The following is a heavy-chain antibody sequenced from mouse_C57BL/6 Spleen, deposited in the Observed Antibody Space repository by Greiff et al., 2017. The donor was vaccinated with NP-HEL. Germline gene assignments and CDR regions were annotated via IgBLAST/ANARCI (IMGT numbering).Heavy chain of an antibody. CDR1: GYTFTSYW. CDR3: ARRGYYGSSWD. Sequence: QVQLQQSGAEPVMPGASVKLSCKASGYTFTSYWMHWVKQRPGQGLEWIGEIDPSDSYTNYNQKFKGKSTLTVDKSSSTAYMQLSSLTSEDSAVYYCARRGYYGSSWDWGQGTLVTVSA. D-gene: IGHD1-1*01. CDR2: IDPSDSYT. V-gene: IGHV1-69*01. J-gene: IGHJ3*01.